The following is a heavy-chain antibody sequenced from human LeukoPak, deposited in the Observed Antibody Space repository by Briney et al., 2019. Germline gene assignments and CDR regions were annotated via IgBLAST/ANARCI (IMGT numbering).Heavy chain of an antibody. Sequence: ASVKVSCKASGYSFTSYDINWVRRASGQGLEWMGWMNANSGNTGYVQKFQGRVTFTRNPSISTAYMELSSPRSQDTAMYYCARGASRSFDHWGQGTLVTVSS. CDR2: MNANSGNT. CDR1: GYSFTSYD. J-gene: IGHJ4*02. CDR3: ARGASRSFDH. V-gene: IGHV1-8*03.